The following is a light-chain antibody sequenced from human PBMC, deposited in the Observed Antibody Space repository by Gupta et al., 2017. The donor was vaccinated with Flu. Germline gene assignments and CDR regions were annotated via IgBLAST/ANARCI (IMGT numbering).Light chain of an antibody. J-gene: IGKJ5*01. V-gene: IGKV2-28*01. CDR3: MQALQSVT. CDR1: QSLLHSNGYPY. CDR2: LGS. Sequence: DIVMTQSPLSLPVTPGEPASISCLSTQSLLHSNGYPYLDWYLQNPGQSPQLMIYLGSNRASGVPDRFSASGSGTDFTLKISRVEAEDVGVYYCMQALQSVTFGQGTRLEIK.